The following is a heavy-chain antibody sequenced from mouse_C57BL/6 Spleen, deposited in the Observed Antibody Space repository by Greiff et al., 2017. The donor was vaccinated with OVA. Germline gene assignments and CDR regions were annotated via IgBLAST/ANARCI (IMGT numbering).Heavy chain of an antibody. CDR1: GFSLTSYG. J-gene: IGHJ4*01. CDR3: ARHYDYDAVYYAMDY. D-gene: IGHD2-4*01. V-gene: IGHV2-6-1*01. CDR2: IWSDGST. Sequence: VQRVESGPGLVAPSQSLSITCTVSGFSLTSYGVHWVRQPPGKGLEWLVVIWSDGSTTYNSALKSRLSISKDNSKSQVFLKMNSLQTDDTAMYYCARHYDYDAVYYAMDYWGQGTSVTVSS.